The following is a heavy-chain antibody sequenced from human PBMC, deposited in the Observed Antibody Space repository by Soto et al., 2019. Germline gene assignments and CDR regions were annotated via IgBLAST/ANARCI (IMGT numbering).Heavy chain of an antibody. J-gene: IGHJ4*02. V-gene: IGHV6-1*01. CDR3: ARTQSVFDY. CDR1: GDSVSSRSAA. CDR2: TYYRSKLYN. Sequence: SQTLSLTCAISGDSVSSRSAAWNCIRQSPSRVLEWLGRTYYRSKLYNEYAVSVKSRITINPDTSKNQFSLQPNSVTPEDTAMYYCARTQSVFDYWGQGTQVTVS.